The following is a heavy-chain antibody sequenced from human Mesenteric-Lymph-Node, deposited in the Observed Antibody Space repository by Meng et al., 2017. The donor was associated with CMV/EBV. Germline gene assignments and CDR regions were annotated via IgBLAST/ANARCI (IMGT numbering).Heavy chain of an antibody. CDR1: GFTFSSYA. V-gene: IGHV3-30*04. Sequence: GESLKISCAASGFTFSSYAMHWVRQAPGKGLEWVAVISYDGSNKYYADSVKGRFTISRDNSKNTLYLQMNSLRAEDTAVYYCARGGGYNWNDGVDYWGQGTLVTVSS. CDR2: ISYDGSNK. D-gene: IGHD1-1*01. J-gene: IGHJ4*02. CDR3: ARGGGYNWNDGVDY.